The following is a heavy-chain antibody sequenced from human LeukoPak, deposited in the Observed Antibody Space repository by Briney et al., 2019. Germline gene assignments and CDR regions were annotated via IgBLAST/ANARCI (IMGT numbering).Heavy chain of an antibody. CDR2: IKSKNDGGTT. CDR1: GFTFSNAW. V-gene: IGHV3-15*01. Sequence: GGSLRLFCAASGFTFSNAWMSWVRQAPGKGLEWVGRIKSKNDGGTTDYAAPVKGRFTISRDDSKNTLYLQMNSLKTEDTAVYYCTTKARIPTDYWGQGTLVTVSS. D-gene: IGHD2-2*02. CDR3: TTKARIPTDY. J-gene: IGHJ4*02.